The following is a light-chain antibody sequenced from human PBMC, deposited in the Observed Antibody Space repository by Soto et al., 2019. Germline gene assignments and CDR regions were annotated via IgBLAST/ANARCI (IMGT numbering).Light chain of an antibody. Sequence: QSVLTQPPSVSGAPGQTVTISCSGGTSNIGHNYVSWYQQLPGTAPTLLIYGNDKRPSGIPDRFSGSKSGTSATLAITGLQTGDEADYYCATWDTNLSAVFGGGTQLTVL. CDR1: TSNIGHNY. CDR3: ATWDTNLSAV. V-gene: IGLV1-51*01. J-gene: IGLJ3*02. CDR2: GND.